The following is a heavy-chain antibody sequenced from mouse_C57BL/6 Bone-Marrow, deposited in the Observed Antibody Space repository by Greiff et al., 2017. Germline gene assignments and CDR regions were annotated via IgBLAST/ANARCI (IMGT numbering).Heavy chain of an antibody. CDR1: GYTFTSYT. CDR3: ARSPYYGSSYEYFEV. CDR2: INPSSGYT. J-gene: IGHJ1*03. V-gene: IGHV1-4*01. D-gene: IGHD1-1*01. Sequence: VQLQQSGAELARPGASVKMSCKASGYTFTSYTMHWVKQRPGKGLEWIGYINPSSGYTKYNQKFKDKATLNADKSSSTAYRQLSSLTTEDSAVYYLARSPYYGSSYEYFEVWGTGTTVTVS.